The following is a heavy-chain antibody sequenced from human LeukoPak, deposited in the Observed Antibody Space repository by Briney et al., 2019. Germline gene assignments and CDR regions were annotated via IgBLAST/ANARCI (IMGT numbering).Heavy chain of an antibody. CDR3: AKDLGDCSSTSCYYDY. CDR1: GFTFSSYA. D-gene: IGHD2-2*01. J-gene: IGHJ4*02. V-gene: IGHV3-30*02. CDR2: IRYDGSNK. Sequence: GGSLRLSCAASGFTFSSYAMSWVRQAPGKGLEWVAFIRYDGSNKYYADSVKGQFAISRDNSKNTLYLQMNNLRAEDTAVYYCAKDLGDCSSTSCYYDYWGQGTLVTVSS.